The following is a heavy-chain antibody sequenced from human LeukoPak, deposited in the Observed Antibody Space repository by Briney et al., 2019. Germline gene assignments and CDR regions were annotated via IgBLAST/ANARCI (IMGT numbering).Heavy chain of an antibody. Sequence: SETLSLTCTVSGGSISSSSYYWGWIRQPPGKGLEWVGSIYYSGSTYYNPSLKSRVTISVDTSKNQFSLKLSSVTAADPSVYYCARKGYGGKPYDYWGQGTLVTVSS. V-gene: IGHV4-39*01. CDR2: IYYSGST. D-gene: IGHD4-23*01. CDR3: ARKGYGGKPYDY. J-gene: IGHJ4*02. CDR1: GGSISSSSYY.